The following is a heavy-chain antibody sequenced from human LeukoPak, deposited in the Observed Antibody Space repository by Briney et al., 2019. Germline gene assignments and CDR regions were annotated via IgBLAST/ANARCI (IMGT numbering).Heavy chain of an antibody. CDR1: GGPFSGYY. Sequence: SETLSLTCAVYGGPFSGYYWSWIRQPPGKGLEWIGEINHSGSTNYNPSLKSRVTISVDTSKNQFSLKLSSVTAADTAVYYCARGPFDYWGQGTLVTVSS. CDR2: INHSGST. V-gene: IGHV4-34*01. J-gene: IGHJ4*02. CDR3: ARGPFDY.